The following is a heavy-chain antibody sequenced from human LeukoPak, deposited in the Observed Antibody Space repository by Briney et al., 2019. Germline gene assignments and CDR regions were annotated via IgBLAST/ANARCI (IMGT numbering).Heavy chain of an antibody. J-gene: IGHJ3*02. CDR3: ASDADPATGIAAAGSAFDI. CDR1: GFTFSNAW. V-gene: IGHV3-15*01. Sequence: GGSLRLSCAASGFTFSNAWMSWVRQAPGKGLEWVGRIKSKTDGGTTDYAAPVKGRFTISRDDSKNTLYLQMNSLKTEDTAVYYCASDADPATGIAAAGSAFDIWGQGTMVTVSS. CDR2: IKSKTDGGTT. D-gene: IGHD6-13*01.